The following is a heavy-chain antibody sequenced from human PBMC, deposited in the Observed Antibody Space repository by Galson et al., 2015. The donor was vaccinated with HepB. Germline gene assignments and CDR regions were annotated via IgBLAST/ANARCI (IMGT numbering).Heavy chain of an antibody. CDR3: AREITIFGVATFDY. D-gene: IGHD3-3*01. CDR1: GFTFSDYY. Sequence: SLRLSCAASGFTFSDYYMSWIRQAPGKGLEWVSYISSSGSTIYYADSVKGRLTISRDNAKNSLYLQMNSLRAEDTAVYYCAREITIFGVATFDYWGQGTLVTVSS. J-gene: IGHJ4*02. V-gene: IGHV3-11*01. CDR2: ISSSGSTI.